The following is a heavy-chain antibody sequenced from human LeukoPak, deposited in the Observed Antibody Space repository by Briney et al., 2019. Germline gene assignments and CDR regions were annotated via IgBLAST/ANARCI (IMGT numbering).Heavy chain of an antibody. Sequence: SETLSLTCAVYGGSFSGYYWSWIRHPPGKGLEGIGEINHSGSTNYNPSLKSRVTISVDTSKNQFSLKLSSVSAAATAVYYCARDGSRVMATFEDFWGQGTLVIVSS. CDR2: INHSGST. CDR1: GGSFSGYY. J-gene: IGHJ4*02. CDR3: ARDGSRVMATFEDF. D-gene: IGHD5-24*01. V-gene: IGHV4-34*01.